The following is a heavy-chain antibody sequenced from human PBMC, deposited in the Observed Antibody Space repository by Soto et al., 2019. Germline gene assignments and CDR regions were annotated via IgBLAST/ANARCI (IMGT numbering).Heavy chain of an antibody. CDR3: ARDPGYSTTWHQAFDI. V-gene: IGHV1-18*01. CDR2: ISTYNGNT. CDR1: GYTFTSYG. D-gene: IGHD6-13*01. Sequence: QVQLVQSGAEVKKPGASVKVSCKASGYTFTSYGISWVRQAPGQGPEWMGRISTYNGNTNYVEKLQGRVTMTTDTSTNTAYMELRRLRYDDTAVYYCARDPGYSTTWHQAFDIWGQGTMLTVSS. J-gene: IGHJ3*02.